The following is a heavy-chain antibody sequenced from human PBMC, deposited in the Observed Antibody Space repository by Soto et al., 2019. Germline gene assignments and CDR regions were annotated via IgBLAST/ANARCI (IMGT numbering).Heavy chain of an antibody. D-gene: IGHD3-22*01. CDR1: GFTFSSYA. Sequence: QVQLVESGGGVVQPGRSLRLSCAASGFTFSSYAMHWVRQAPGKGLEWVAVISYDGSNKYYADSVKGRFTISRDNSKKTLYLQMNSLRAEDTAVYYWARDRGYYYDSSGYFGGDYGGQGTLVTVSS. CDR2: ISYDGSNK. V-gene: IGHV3-30-3*01. J-gene: IGHJ4*02. CDR3: ARDRGYYYDSSGYFGGDY.